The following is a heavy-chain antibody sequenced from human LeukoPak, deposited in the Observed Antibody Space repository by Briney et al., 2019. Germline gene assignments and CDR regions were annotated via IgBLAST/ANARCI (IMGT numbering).Heavy chain of an antibody. Sequence: ASVKVSSKDSGYTLTELSMQWVRPAPGKGLEWMGGFDPEDGETIYAQKFQGRVTMTTDTSTSTDYMEMRSLRSDDTAVYYCAREPKVVPAAIRGEAFDIWGQGTIVTVSS. D-gene: IGHD2-2*01. CDR2: FDPEDGET. CDR3: AREPKVVPAAIRGEAFDI. J-gene: IGHJ3*02. CDR1: GYTLTELS. V-gene: IGHV1-24*01.